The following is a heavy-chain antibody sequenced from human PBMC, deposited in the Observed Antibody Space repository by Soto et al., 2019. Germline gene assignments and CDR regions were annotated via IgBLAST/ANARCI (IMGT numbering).Heavy chain of an antibody. CDR3: ERVGDTAMVMAGWFDP. Sequence: QVQLVQSGAEVKKPGSSVKVSCKASGGTFSSYAISWVRQAPGQGLEWMGGIIPIFGTANYAQKFQGRVTITADKSTSTAYMELSSLRSEDTAVYYCERVGDTAMVMAGWFDPWGQGTLVTVSS. D-gene: IGHD5-18*01. V-gene: IGHV1-69*06. CDR2: IIPIFGTA. CDR1: GGTFSSYA. J-gene: IGHJ5*02.